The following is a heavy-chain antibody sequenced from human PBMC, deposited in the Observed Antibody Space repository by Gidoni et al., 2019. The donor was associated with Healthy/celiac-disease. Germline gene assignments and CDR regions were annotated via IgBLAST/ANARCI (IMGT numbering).Heavy chain of an antibody. CDR1: GGSISSSSYY. Sequence: QLQLQESGPGLVKPSETLSLTCTVSGGSISSSSYYWGWIRQPPGKGLEWIGSIYYSGSTYYNPSLKSRVTISVDTSKNQFSLKLSSVTAADTAVYYCASVVPAAMGAPGAFDIWGQGTMVTVSS. CDR2: IYYSGST. J-gene: IGHJ3*02. CDR3: ASVVPAAMGAPGAFDI. D-gene: IGHD2-2*01. V-gene: IGHV4-39*01.